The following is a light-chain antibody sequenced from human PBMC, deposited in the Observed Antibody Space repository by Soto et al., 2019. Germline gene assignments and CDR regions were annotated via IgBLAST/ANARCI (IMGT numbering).Light chain of an antibody. CDR3: QSYDSSLSGSYVV. J-gene: IGLJ2*01. CDR2: GNN. V-gene: IGLV1-40*01. Sequence: QSVLTQPHAVSGAPGQRVTISCAGSSSNIGANYDVHWYQQIPGTAPKLLVYGNNNRPSGVPARFSGSKSGTSASLAITGLQAEDEADYYCQSYDSSLSGSYVVFGGGTQLTVL. CDR1: SSNIGANYD.